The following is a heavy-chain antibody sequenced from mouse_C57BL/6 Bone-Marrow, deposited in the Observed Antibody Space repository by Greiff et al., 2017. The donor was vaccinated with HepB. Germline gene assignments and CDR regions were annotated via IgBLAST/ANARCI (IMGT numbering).Heavy chain of an antibody. CDR1: GYSFTGYY. CDR2: INPSTGGT. CDR3: ARYDVYFDY. D-gene: IGHD2-12*01. J-gene: IGHJ2*01. Sequence: EVQLQQSGPELVKPGASVKISCKASGYSFTGYYMNWVKQSPEKSLEWIGEINPSTGGTTYNQKFKAKATLTVDKSSSTAYMQLKSLTSEDSAVYYCARYDVYFDYWGQGTTRTVSS. V-gene: IGHV1-42*01.